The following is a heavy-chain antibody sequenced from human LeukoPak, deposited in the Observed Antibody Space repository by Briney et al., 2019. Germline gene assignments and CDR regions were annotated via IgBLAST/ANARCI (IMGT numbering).Heavy chain of an antibody. CDR2: IYYSGSA. Sequence: SETLSLTCTVSGGSISSYYWSWIRQPPGKGLEWIGYIYYSGSANYNPSLKSRVTISVDTSKNQFSLKLSSVTAADTAVYYCARAVEWELPYFDYWGQGTLVTVSS. J-gene: IGHJ4*02. CDR1: GGSISSYY. V-gene: IGHV4-59*01. CDR3: ARAVEWELPYFDY. D-gene: IGHD1-26*01.